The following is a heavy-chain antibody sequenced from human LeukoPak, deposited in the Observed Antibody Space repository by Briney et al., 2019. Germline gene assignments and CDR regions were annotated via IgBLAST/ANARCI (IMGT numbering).Heavy chain of an antibody. CDR1: GFPFSNAW. CDR2: IKSKTDGGKT. J-gene: IGHJ4*02. CDR3: STVSPYYGSGTTSPDS. Sequence: GGSLRLSCAASGFPFSNAWTSWVRQAPGKGLEWVGRIKSKTDGGKTDYAAPVQGRFSISRDDSENTLYLQMNGLNTEDTAVYYCSTVSPYYGSGTTSPDSWGQGTLVAVSS. V-gene: IGHV3-15*01. D-gene: IGHD3-10*01.